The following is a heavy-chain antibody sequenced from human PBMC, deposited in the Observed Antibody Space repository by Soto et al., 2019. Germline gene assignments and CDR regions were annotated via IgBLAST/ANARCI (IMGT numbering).Heavy chain of an antibody. CDR3: ARQPLPFNRYFDL. CDR2: ISSSSRTI. V-gene: IGHV3-48*02. Sequence: EVQLVESGGGLVQPGGSLRLSCAASEFTFSSYSMDWVRQAPGKGLEWISYISSSSRTIYYADSVKGRFTISGDNAKNSLYLQMNSLRDEDTAVYYCARQPLPFNRYFDLWGRGTLVTVSS. CDR1: EFTFSSYS. J-gene: IGHJ2*01.